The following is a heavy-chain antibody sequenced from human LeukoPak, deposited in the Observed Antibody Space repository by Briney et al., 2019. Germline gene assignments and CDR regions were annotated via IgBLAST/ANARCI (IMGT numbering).Heavy chain of an antibody. CDR1: GGSISSGGYY. V-gene: IGHV4-31*03. CDR2: IYYSGST. D-gene: IGHD3-10*01. J-gene: IGHJ5*02. Sequence: PSETLSLTCTVSGGSISSGGYYWSWIRQHPGKGLEWIGYIYYSGSTYYNPSLKSRVTISVDTSKNQFSLKLSSVTAADTAVYYCARGTFLVRTTTLGTNDNWFDPWGQGTLVTVSS. CDR3: ARGTFLVRTTTLGTNDNWFDP.